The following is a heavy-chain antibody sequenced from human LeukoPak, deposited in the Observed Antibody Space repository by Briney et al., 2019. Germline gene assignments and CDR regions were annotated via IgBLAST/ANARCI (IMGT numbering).Heavy chain of an antibody. CDR1: GFSFSTYG. V-gene: IGHV3-30*02. J-gene: IGHJ3*02. Sequence: GGSLRLSCAASGFSFSTYGMHWVRQAPGKGLEWVAFIQSIGNNIYYRDSVKGRYTISRDNSKNSLYLQMNDLRPEDTAVYYCAREGYCASANCESAFDIWGQGTMLTVSS. CDR3: AREGYCASANCESAFDI. CDR2: IQSIGNNI. D-gene: IGHD2-2*01.